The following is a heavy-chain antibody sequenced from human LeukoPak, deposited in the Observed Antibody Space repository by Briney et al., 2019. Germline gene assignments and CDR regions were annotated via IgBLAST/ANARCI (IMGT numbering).Heavy chain of an antibody. CDR2: INTNGSDT. Sequence: GGSLRLSCAASGFTFSNYWMHWVRQAPGRGLVWVSRINTNGSDTAYGDSVRGRFTISRDNAKSTLHLHMNSLRAEDTAVYYCARGYSGTYRVDYWGQGTLVTVS. CDR1: GFTFSNYW. V-gene: IGHV3-74*01. CDR3: ARGYSGTYRVDY. D-gene: IGHD1-26*01. J-gene: IGHJ4*02.